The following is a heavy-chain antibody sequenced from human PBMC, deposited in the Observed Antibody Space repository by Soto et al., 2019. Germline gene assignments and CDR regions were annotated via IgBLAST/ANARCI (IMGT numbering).Heavy chain of an antibody. CDR1: GFSFRNYA. D-gene: IGHD6-19*01. J-gene: IGHJ4*02. Sequence: EVQLLESGGGLEQPGGSLRLSCAASGFSFRNYAMSWVRQAPGKRLQWVAAITNTGANTFHADSVKGRFTISRDNSKNSLYLQMNSLRAEDTAVYYCCRGWFCDYWGQGALVTVSS. V-gene: IGHV3-23*01. CDR3: CRGWFCDY. CDR2: ITNTGANT.